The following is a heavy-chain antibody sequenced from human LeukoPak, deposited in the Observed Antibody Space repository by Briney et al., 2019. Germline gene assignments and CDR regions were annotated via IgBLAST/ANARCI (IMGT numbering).Heavy chain of an antibody. CDR1: GFTISSYE. V-gene: IGHV3-74*01. Sequence: GGSLRLSCAASGFTISSYEMNWVRQAPGKGLVWVSRIKSDGSRTNYADSVKGRFTISRDNAKNTLYMQMSSLRAEDTAVYYCARAAYCGGDCHYNFDYWGQGTLVTVSS. CDR2: IKSDGSRT. D-gene: IGHD2-21*02. CDR3: ARAAYCGGDCHYNFDY. J-gene: IGHJ4*02.